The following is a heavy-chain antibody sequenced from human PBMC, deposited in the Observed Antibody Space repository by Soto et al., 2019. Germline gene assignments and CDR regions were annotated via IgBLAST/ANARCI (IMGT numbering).Heavy chain of an antibody. CDR1: GGTFSSYT. Sequence: QVQLVQSGAEVKRPGSSVKVSCKASGGTFSSYTISWVRQAPGQGLEWMGSIIPIFGIANFAQKFQGRVTIXXDKSTSTAYMELSGLRSEDTAIYYCASGEQVVFDYWGQGTLVTVSS. CDR3: ASGEQVVFDY. J-gene: IGHJ4*02. V-gene: IGHV1-69*02. D-gene: IGHD2-15*01. CDR2: IIPIFGIA.